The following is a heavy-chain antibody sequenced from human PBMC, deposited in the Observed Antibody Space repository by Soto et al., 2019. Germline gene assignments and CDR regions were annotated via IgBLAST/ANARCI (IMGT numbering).Heavy chain of an antibody. CDR1: GGTFSSCA. D-gene: IGHD5-12*01. Sequence: SVKVSCKASGGTFSSCAISWVRQARGQGLEWMGGIIPIFGTANYAQKFQGRVTITADESTSTAYMELSSLRSEDTAVYYCARDRGGYSGYDLYYYGMDVWGQGTTVTVSS. CDR2: IIPIFGTA. V-gene: IGHV1-69*13. J-gene: IGHJ6*02. CDR3: ARDRGGYSGYDLYYYGMDV.